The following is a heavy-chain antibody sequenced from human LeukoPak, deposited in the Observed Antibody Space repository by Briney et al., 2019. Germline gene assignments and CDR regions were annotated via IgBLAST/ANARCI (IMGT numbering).Heavy chain of an antibody. CDR1: GFTFSTYW. Sequence: GGSLRLSCAASGFTFSTYWTSWVRQAPGKGLEWVANIKEDGSEKYYGDSVKGRFTISRDNAKNSLYLQMNSLRAEDTAVYYCARDSSGYQWGQGTLVTVSS. J-gene: IGHJ4*02. CDR2: IKEDGSEK. V-gene: IGHV3-7*01. CDR3: ARDSSGYQ. D-gene: IGHD3-22*01.